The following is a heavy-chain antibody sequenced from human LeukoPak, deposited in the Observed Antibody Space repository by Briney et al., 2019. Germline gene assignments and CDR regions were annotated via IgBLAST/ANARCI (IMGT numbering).Heavy chain of an antibody. CDR3: ATPYPREYCSSTTCYFNY. V-gene: IGHV3-11*01. CDR2: ISSSGSTI. J-gene: IGHJ4*02. Sequence: GGSLRLSCAASGFTFSDYYMSWIRQAPGKGLEWVSYISSSGSTIYYADSVKGRFTISRDNAKNSLYLQMNSLKASDTAMYYCATPYPREYCSSTTCYFNYWGQGTLVTVSS. CDR1: GFTFSDYY. D-gene: IGHD2-2*01.